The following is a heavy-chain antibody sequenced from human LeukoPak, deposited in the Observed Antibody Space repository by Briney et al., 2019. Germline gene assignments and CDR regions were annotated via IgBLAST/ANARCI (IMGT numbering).Heavy chain of an antibody. J-gene: IGHJ6*02. CDR2: IYYSGST. V-gene: IGHV4-39*01. Sequence: PSETLSLTCTVSGGSISSSSYYWGWIRQPPGKGLEWIGSIYYSGSTYYNPSLKSRVTISVDTSKNQFSLKLSSVTAADTAVYYCARALRYYDFWSGYYGMDVWGQGTTVAVSS. D-gene: IGHD3-3*01. CDR1: GGSISSSSYY. CDR3: ARALRYYDFWSGYYGMDV.